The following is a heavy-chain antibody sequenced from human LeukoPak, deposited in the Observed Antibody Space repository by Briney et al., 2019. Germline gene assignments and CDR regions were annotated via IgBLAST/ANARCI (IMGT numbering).Heavy chain of an antibody. J-gene: IGHJ4*02. Sequence: GGSLRLSCAASGFTFRSYEMNWVRQAPGKGLEWVAYISSSGSTIYYGDSVKGRFTISRDNARSSLYLQMNSLRGEDTAIYYCAREGNSYGYPFDYWGQGTLVTVSS. CDR3: AREGNSYGYPFDY. V-gene: IGHV3-48*03. CDR2: ISSSGSTI. D-gene: IGHD5-18*01. CDR1: GFTFRSYE.